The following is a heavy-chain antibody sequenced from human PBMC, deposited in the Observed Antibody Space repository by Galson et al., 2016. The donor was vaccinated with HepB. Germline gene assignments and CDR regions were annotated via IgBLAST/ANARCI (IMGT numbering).Heavy chain of an antibody. D-gene: IGHD7-27*01. Sequence: CAISGDSVSSNSAGWNWIRQSPSRGLEWLGRTFYRSNWQNDYAESVKSRITINPDTSKNQFFLQLNSVTPEDTAAYYCARSYLLGRGFGWWGQGTLVTVSS. V-gene: IGHV6-1*01. J-gene: IGHJ1*01. CDR1: GDSVSSNSAG. CDR2: TFYRSNWQN. CDR3: ARSYLLGRGFGW.